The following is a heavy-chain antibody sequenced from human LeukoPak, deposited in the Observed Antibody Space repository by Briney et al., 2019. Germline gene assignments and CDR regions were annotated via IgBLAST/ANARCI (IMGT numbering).Heavy chain of an antibody. J-gene: IGHJ4*02. V-gene: IGHV3-30*02. CDR3: AKDLGDSGPTPDSDY. CDR1: GFTFSSYA. CDR2: IRYDGRNK. Sequence: GGSLRLSCAASGFTFSSYAMHWVRQAPGKGLEWVAFIRYDGRNKYYADSVKGRFTISRDNSKNTLYLQMDSLRAEDTSVYYCAKDLGDSGPTPDSDYWGQGTLVTVSS. D-gene: IGHD1-26*01.